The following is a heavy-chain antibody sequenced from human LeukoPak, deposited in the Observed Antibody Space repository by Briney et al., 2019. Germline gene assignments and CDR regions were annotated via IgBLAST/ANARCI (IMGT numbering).Heavy chain of an antibody. CDR2: ISYDSFYI. J-gene: IGHJ3*02. Sequence: GGSLRLSCAASGFSFSTSTMNWVRQAPGKGLEWVASISYDSFYIYYADSVKGRFTISRDNAKNSLYLQMNSLRAEDTAVYYCAGYYYDSSGYPFDAFDIWGQGTMVTVSS. CDR3: AGYYYDSSGYPFDAFDI. V-gene: IGHV3-21*01. D-gene: IGHD3-22*01. CDR1: GFSFSTST.